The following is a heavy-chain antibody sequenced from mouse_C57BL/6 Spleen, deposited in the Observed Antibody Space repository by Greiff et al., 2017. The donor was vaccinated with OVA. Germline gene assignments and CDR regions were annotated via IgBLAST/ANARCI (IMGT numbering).Heavy chain of an antibody. CDR3: ARPLLRYYYFDY. V-gene: IGHV5-9*01. CDR2: ISGGGGNT. D-gene: IGHD1-1*01. CDR1: GFSFSSYT. Sequence: EVKLMESGGGLVKPGGSLKLSCAASGFSFSSYTMSWVRQTPEKRLEWVATISGGGGNTYYPDSVKGRFTISRDNAKKTLYLQMSSLRSEDTALYYCARPLLRYYYFDYWGQGTTLTVSS. J-gene: IGHJ2*01.